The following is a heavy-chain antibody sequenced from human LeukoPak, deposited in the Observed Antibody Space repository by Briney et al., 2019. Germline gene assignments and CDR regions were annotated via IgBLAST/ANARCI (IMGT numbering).Heavy chain of an antibody. D-gene: IGHD3-22*01. Sequence: SETLSLTCTVSGGSISSSSYYWGWIRQPPGKGLEWIGSIYYSGSTYYNPSLKSRVTISVDTSKNQFSLKLSSVTAADTAVYYCARGDYYDSSSPEAFDIWGQGTMVTVSS. V-gene: IGHV4-39*07. CDR2: IYYSGST. CDR3: ARGDYYDSSSPEAFDI. J-gene: IGHJ3*02. CDR1: GGSISSSSYY.